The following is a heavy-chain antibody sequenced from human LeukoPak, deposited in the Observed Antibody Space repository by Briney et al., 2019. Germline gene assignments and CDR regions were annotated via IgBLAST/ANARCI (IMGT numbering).Heavy chain of an antibody. Sequence: ASVKVSCKASGYTFTGYYMHWVRQAPGQGLEWMGWINPNSGGTNYAQKFQGRVTMTRDTSISTAYMELSRLRSDDTAVYYCARVRGSYSSPHWFDPWGQGTLVTVSS. CDR2: INPNSGGT. J-gene: IGHJ5*02. D-gene: IGHD1-26*01. CDR3: ARVRGSYSSPHWFDP. V-gene: IGHV1-2*02. CDR1: GYTFTGYY.